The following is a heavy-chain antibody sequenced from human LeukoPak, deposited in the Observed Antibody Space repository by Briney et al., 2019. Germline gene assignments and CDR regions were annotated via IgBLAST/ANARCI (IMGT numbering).Heavy chain of an antibody. D-gene: IGHD3-9*01. Sequence: GGSLRLSCAASGFTFSSYAMSWVRQAPGKGLEWVSAISGSGDSTYYADSVKGRFTISRDNSKNTLYLQMNSLRAEDTAVYYCAKDRYDILTGHYLIDYWGQGTLVTVSS. V-gene: IGHV3-23*01. CDR3: AKDRYDILTGHYLIDY. CDR1: GFTFSSYA. CDR2: ISGSGDST. J-gene: IGHJ4*02.